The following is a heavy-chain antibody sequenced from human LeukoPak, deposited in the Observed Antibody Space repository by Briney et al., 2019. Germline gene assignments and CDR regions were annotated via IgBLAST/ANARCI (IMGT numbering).Heavy chain of an antibody. V-gene: IGHV3-64D*09. CDR3: VRSSASSGPNCFAP. Sequence: GSLRLSCSASGFTFSTYAMHWVRQAPGKGLEYVSAISSDGDSTYNADSVKGRFTISRDNSKNTLYLQMSSLRTEDTAVYYCVRSSASSGPNCFAPWGQGTLVTVSS. J-gene: IGHJ5*02. D-gene: IGHD3-10*01. CDR2: ISSDGDST. CDR1: GFTFSTYA.